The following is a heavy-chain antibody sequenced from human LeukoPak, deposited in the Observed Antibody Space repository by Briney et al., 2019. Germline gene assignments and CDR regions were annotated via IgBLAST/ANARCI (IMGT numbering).Heavy chain of an antibody. V-gene: IGHV4-34*01. D-gene: IGHD3-3*02. CDR3: ARGPRITILFPYGMDV. CDR2: INHSGST. CDR1: GGSFSGYY. J-gene: IGHJ6*02. Sequence: SETLSLTCAVYGGSFSGYYWSWIRQPPGKGLEWIGEINHSGSTNYNPSLKSRVTISVDTSKNQFSLKLSSVTAADTAVYYCARGPRITILFPYGMDVWGQGTTVTVSS.